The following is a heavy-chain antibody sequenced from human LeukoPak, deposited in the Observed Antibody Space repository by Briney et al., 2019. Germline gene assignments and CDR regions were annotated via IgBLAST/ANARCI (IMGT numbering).Heavy chain of an antibody. CDR2: IYYSGST. J-gene: IGHJ5*02. CDR3: PRVSILIVVVVS. V-gene: IGHV4-39*07. Sequence: SETLSLTCTVSGGSIGSSSYYWGWIRQPPGKGLEWIGSIYYSGSTYYNPSLKSRVTISVDTSKNQFSLKLSSVTAADTAVYYCPRVSILIVVVVSWGQGTLVTVSS. CDR1: GGSIGSSSYY. D-gene: IGHD3-22*01.